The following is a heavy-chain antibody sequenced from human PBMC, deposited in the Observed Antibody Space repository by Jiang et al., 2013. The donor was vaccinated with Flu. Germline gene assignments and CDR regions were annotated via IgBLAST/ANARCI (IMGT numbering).Heavy chain of an antibody. V-gene: IGHV4-34*01. Sequence: KPSETLSLTCAVYGGSFSGYDWTWIRQTPGKGLEWIGEINQSGYTKYNPTLKSRVGISADTSKNQFSLMLSSVTAADTAVYYCARGGVRVMVIKHWGQGTRVTVSS. D-gene: IGHD3-16*01. CDR3: ARGGVRVMVIKH. J-gene: IGHJ4*02. CDR2: INQSGYT. CDR1: GGSFSGYD.